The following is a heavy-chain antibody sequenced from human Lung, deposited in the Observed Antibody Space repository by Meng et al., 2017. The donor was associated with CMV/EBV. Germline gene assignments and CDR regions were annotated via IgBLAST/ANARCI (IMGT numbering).Heavy chain of an antibody. CDR3: LRRSGGSV. Sequence: VQVRPPCPALVKPSHTLSLTSAVSGDSITNHNWWAWVRQPPGKGLECTGEIHQRGSSAYNPSLKSRVSMSIDKSKNQFSLKLTSVTAADTAVYHCLRRSGGSVWGQGTLVTVSS. D-gene: IGHD3-10*01. CDR2: IHQRGSS. CDR1: GDSITNHNW. V-gene: IGHV4-4*02. J-gene: IGHJ1*01.